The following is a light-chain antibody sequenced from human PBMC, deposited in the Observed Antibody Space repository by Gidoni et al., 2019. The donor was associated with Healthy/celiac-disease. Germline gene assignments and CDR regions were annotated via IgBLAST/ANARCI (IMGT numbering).Light chain of an antibody. CDR3: AAWDDSLNGHWV. V-gene: IGLV1-44*01. Sequence: QSVLPPPPSASGTPGQRVTISCSGSSSNIGSNTGNWYQQLPGTAPKLLIYSNNQRPSGVPDRFSGSKAGTSASLAISGLQAEDEADYYCAAWDDSLNGHWVFGGGTKLTVL. CDR2: SNN. J-gene: IGLJ3*02. CDR1: SSNIGSNT.